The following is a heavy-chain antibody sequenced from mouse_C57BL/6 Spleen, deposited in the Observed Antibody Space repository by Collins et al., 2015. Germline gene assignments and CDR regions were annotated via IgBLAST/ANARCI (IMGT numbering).Heavy chain of an antibody. J-gene: IGHJ2*01. CDR3: ASQLGLYFDY. CDR2: ISYSGST. CDR1: GYSITSDYA. D-gene: IGHD4-1*02. V-gene: IGHV3-2*02. Sequence: DVQLQESGPGLVKPSQSLSLTCTVTGYSITSDYAWNWIRQFPGNKLEWMGYISYSGSTSYNPSLKSRISITRDTSKNQFFLQLNSVTTEDTATYYCASQLGLYFDYWGQGTTLTVSS.